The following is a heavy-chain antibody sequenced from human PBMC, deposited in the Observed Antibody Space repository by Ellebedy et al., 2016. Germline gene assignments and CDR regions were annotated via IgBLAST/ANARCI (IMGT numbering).Heavy chain of an antibody. J-gene: IGHJ4*02. CDR3: ARESILTGFGHSPLGID. D-gene: IGHD3-9*01. Sequence: SETLSLXXTVSGGSVSSGSYYWSWIRQPPGKGLEWIGYIYYSGSTNYNPSLKSRVTISVDTSKNQFSLKLSSVTAADTAVYYCARESILTGFGHSPLGIDWGQGTLVTVSS. V-gene: IGHV4-61*01. CDR2: IYYSGST. CDR1: GGSVSSGSYY.